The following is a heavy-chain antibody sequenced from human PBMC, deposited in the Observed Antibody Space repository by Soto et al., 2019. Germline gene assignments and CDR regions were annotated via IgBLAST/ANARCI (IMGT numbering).Heavy chain of an antibody. CDR3: ARLSLSASSSSRLGDDY. D-gene: IGHD6-6*01. CDR1: GYTFTSYA. CDR2: INAGNGNT. V-gene: IGHV1-3*01. J-gene: IGHJ4*02. Sequence: GASVKVSCKASGYTFTSYAMHWVRQAPGQRLEWMGWINAGNGNTKYSQKFQGRVTITRDTSESTAYMELSSLRSEDTAVYYCARLSLSASSSSRLGDDYWGQGTLVTVSS.